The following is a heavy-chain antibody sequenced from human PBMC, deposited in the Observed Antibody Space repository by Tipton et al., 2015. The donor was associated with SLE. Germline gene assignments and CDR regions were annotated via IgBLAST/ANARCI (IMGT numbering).Heavy chain of an antibody. J-gene: IGHJ5*02. CDR2: IYYSGST. D-gene: IGHD1-26*01. Sequence: TLSLTCTVSGGSISSHYWSWIRQPPGKGLEWIGYIYYSGSTNYNPSLKSRVTISVDTSKNQFSLKLSSVTAADTAVYYCARGALASGSWFDPWGQGTLVTVSS. CDR3: ARGALASGSWFDP. V-gene: IGHV4-59*08. CDR1: GGSISSHY.